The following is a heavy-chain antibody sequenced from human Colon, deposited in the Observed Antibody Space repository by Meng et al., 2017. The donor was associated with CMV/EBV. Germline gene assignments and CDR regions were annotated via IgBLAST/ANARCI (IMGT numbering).Heavy chain of an antibody. V-gene: IGHV3-21*01. CDR3: ARALGYCSSTSCYSGGYGMDV. Sequence: GESLKISCTASEFSLSNFGVHWVRQAPGKGLEWVSSISSSSSYIYYADSVKGRFTISRDNAKNSLYLQMNSLRAEDTAVYYCARALGYCSSTSCYSGGYGMDVWGQGTTVTVSS. CDR1: EFSLSNFG. J-gene: IGHJ6*02. CDR2: ISSSSSYI. D-gene: IGHD2-2*02.